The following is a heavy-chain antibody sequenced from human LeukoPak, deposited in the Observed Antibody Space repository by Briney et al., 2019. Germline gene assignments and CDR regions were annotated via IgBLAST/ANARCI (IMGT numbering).Heavy chain of an antibody. CDR3: AKDPYAYSSGWYDNWFDP. CDR2: MNPNSGNT. D-gene: IGHD6-19*01. V-gene: IGHV1-8*01. Sequence: ASVKVSCKASGYTFTSYDINWVRQATGQGLEWMGWMNPNSGNTGYAQKFQGRVTMTRNTSISTAYMELSSLRSEDTAVYYCAKDPYAYSSGWYDNWFDPWGQGTLVTVSS. J-gene: IGHJ5*02. CDR1: GYTFTSYD.